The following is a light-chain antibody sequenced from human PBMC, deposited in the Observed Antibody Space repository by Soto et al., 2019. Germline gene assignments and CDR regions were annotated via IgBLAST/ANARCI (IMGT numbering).Light chain of an antibody. CDR2: GAS. J-gene: IGKJ1*01. CDR3: QQYGSSPWR. CDR1: QSVSSN. Sequence: DSVITQSPATLSVPPGERATLSCRASQSVSSNLAWYQQKPGQAPRLLIYGASTRATGIPARFSGSGSGTDFTLTVSRLEPEDFAVYYCQQYGSSPWRFGQVAKVAIK. V-gene: IGKV3-20*01.